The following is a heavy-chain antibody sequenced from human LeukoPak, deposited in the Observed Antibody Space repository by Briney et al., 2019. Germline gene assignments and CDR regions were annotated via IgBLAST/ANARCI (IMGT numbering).Heavy chain of an antibody. J-gene: IGHJ5*02. D-gene: IGHD3-10*01. V-gene: IGHV3-23*01. CDR1: GFTFSSYV. CDR3: AKDRGLLSVGWFDP. CDR2: ISGSGGST. Sequence: GGSLRLSCAASGFTFSSYVMSWVRQAPGKGLEWVSAISGSGGSTYYADSVKGRFTISRDNSKNTLYLQMNSLRAEDTAVYYCAKDRGLLSVGWFDPWGQGTLVTVSS.